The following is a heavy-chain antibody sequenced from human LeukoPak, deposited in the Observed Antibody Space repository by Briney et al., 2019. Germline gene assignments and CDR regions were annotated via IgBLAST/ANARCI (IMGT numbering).Heavy chain of an antibody. Sequence: PGGSLRLSCTASGFSFSRYWLSWVRQAPGKGLEWVANIKFDGNEKYYVDSVKGRFTISRDNAKNSLYLEMNSLRAEDTAVYYCAKDILGDCSSTSCYGHYYYGMDVWGQGTTVTVSS. D-gene: IGHD2-2*01. CDR3: AKDILGDCSSTSCYGHYYYGMDV. CDR2: IKFDGNEK. J-gene: IGHJ6*02. CDR1: GFSFSRYW. V-gene: IGHV3-7*03.